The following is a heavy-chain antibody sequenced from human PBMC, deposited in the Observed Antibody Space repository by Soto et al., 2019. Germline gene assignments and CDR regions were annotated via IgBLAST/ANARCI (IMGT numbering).Heavy chain of an antibody. D-gene: IGHD6-19*01. Sequence: VQLVESGGGVVQPGRSLRLSCAASGFTFSSYGMHWVRQAPGKGLEWVAVISYDGSNKYYADSVKGRFTISRDNSKNTLYLQMNSLRAEDTAVYYCAKDGIAVADNWNYYYGMDVWGQGTTVTVSS. CDR3: AKDGIAVADNWNYYYGMDV. J-gene: IGHJ6*02. V-gene: IGHV3-30*18. CDR1: GFTFSSYG. CDR2: ISYDGSNK.